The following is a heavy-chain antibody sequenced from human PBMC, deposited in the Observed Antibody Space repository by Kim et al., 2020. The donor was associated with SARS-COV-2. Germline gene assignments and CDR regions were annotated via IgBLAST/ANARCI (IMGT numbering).Heavy chain of an antibody. CDR1: GFTFSDYY. CDR3: ARDWYPGIAAAGPDAFDI. D-gene: IGHD6-13*01. V-gene: IGHV3-11*06. CDR2: ISSSSSYT. J-gene: IGHJ3*02. Sequence: GGSLRLSCAASGFTFSDYYMSWIRQAPGKGLEWVSYISSSSSYTNYADSVKGRFTISRDNAKNSLYLQMNSLRAEDTAVYYCARDWYPGIAAAGPDAFDIWGQGTMVTVSS.